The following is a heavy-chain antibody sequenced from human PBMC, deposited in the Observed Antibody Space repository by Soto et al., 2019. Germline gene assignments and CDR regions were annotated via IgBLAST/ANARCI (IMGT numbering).Heavy chain of an antibody. CDR1: GFSFSESY. CDR2: ITPSSDTV. J-gene: IGHJ4*02. V-gene: IGHV3-11*01. D-gene: IGHD6-13*01. Sequence: QLAESGGGLVKPGGSLRLSCNGSGFSFSESYMAWIRQDPGKGLEFVSYITPSSDTVHYADSVKGRFTVSRDNDSNSLYMQMNSLRAEDTVVYYCARDPSSRCQFGLWGQGTLVAVSS. CDR3: ARDPSSRCQFGL.